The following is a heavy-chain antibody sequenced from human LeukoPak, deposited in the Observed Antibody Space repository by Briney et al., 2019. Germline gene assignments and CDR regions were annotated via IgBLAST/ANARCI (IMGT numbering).Heavy chain of an antibody. CDR1: GGSISSGGYY. CDR3: ARVRVTMVRGAMGYFDY. J-gene: IGHJ4*02. V-gene: IGHV4-31*03. CDR2: IYYSGST. D-gene: IGHD3-10*01. Sequence: SETLSLTCTVSGGSISSGGYYWSWIRQHPGKGLEWIGYIYYSGSTHYNPSLKSRVTISVDTSKNQFSLKLSSVTAADTAVYYCARVRVTMVRGAMGYFDYWGQGTLVTVSS.